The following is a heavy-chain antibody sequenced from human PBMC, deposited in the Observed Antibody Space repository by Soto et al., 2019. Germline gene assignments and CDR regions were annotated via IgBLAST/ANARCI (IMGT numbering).Heavy chain of an antibody. D-gene: IGHD3-3*01. CDR3: ARDDPIFGAMPRMDI. V-gene: IGHV3-21*02. CDR2: ITTAATRNI. CDR1: GFPFSSYT. Sequence: EVQLVESGGSLVNPGGSLRLSCSASGFPFSSYTMYWVRQAPGKGLEWVSSITTAATRNIFYADSVKGRFTISRDNANNILNLQMYDVRVEDTAVYYCARDDPIFGAMPRMDIWGQETTVTVSS. J-gene: IGHJ6*02.